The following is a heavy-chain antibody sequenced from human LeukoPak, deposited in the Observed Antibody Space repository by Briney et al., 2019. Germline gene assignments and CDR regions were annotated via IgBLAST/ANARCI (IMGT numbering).Heavy chain of an antibody. Sequence: GGSLRLSCAASGFTFSSYAMSWVRQAPGGGLESVKGRFTISRAISKNTLYLHMNSLRAEDTAVYYCTKHCSYFDSMGYFDYWGQGTLVTVSS. V-gene: IGHV3-23*01. J-gene: IGHJ4*02. CDR1: GFTFSSYA. D-gene: IGHD3-22*01. CDR3: TKHCSYFDSMGYFDY.